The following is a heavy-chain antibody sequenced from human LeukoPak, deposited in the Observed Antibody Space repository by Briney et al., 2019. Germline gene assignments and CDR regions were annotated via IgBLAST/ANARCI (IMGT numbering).Heavy chain of an antibody. V-gene: IGHV3-15*01. CDR2: IKSKTDGGTT. Sequence: GGSLRLSCAASGFTFSDAWMSWVLQAPGKGLEWVGRIKSKTDGGTTGYAAPVKGRFTISRDDSKNTLYLQMNSLKTEDTAVYYCTTRGGSFSIFDYWGQGTLVTVSS. D-gene: IGHD1-26*01. CDR3: TTRGGSFSIFDY. CDR1: GFTFSDAW. J-gene: IGHJ4*02.